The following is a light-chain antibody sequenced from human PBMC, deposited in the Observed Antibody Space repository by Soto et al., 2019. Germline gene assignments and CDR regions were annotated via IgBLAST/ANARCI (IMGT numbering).Light chain of an antibody. V-gene: IGKV1-33*01. J-gene: IGKJ4*01. CDR2: DAS. CDR3: QHYETLPLT. Sequence: YRVTSTCRSSLAISHYVNWHQQKPGKAPKLLISDASNLQTAVQSRFTGPASGSDFTFTISRLPPEDIATYYCQHYETLPLTFGGGTKVDIK. CDR1: LAISHY.